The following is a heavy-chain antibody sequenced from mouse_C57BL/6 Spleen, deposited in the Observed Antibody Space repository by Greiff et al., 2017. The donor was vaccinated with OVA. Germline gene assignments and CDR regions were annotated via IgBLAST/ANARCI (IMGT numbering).Heavy chain of an antibody. CDR3: AREGVGRGYFDV. J-gene: IGHJ1*03. CDR2: IYPGDGDT. CDR1: GYAFSSSW. Sequence: QVQLQQSGPELVKPGASVKISCKASGYAFSSSWMNWVKQRPGKGLEWIGRIYPGDGDTNYNGKFKGKATLTADKSSSTAYMQLSSLTSEDSAVYFCAREGVGRGYFDVWGTGTTVTVSS. D-gene: IGHD4-1*01. V-gene: IGHV1-80*01.